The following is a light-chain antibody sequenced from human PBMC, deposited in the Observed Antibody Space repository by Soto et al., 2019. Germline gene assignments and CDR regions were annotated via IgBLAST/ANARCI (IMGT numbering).Light chain of an antibody. Sequence: EIVMTQSPATLSVSPGEGATLSCRASQTVTHNLAWYQQKPGQAPRLLIYGASTRATGIPARFSGSGSGTEFTLTISSLQSEDFAVYYCQQYNNWPRTFGQGTKVEIK. CDR2: GAS. CDR3: QQYNNWPRT. J-gene: IGKJ1*01. CDR1: QTVTHN. V-gene: IGKV3-15*01.